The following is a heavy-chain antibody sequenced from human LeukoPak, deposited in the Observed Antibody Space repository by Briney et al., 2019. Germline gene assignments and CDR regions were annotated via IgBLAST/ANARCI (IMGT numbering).Heavy chain of an antibody. CDR1: GGSISSSSYY. CDR2: IYYSGST. CDR3: ASLRQTNNTAPDDWFDP. J-gene: IGHJ5*02. D-gene: IGHD5-18*01. V-gene: IGHV4-39*01. Sequence: SETLSLTCTVSGGSISSSSYYWGWIRQPPGEGLEWIGTIYYSGSTYYNPSLKSRVTISVDTSKNQFSLKLSSVTAADTAVYYCASLRQTNNTAPDDWFDPWGQGTLVTVSS.